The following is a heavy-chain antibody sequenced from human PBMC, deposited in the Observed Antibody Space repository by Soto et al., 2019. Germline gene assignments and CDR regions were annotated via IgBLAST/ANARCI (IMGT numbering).Heavy chain of an antibody. V-gene: IGHV4-59*01. CDR3: ARGGYGDKVDY. D-gene: IGHD4-17*01. Sequence: SETLSLTCTVSGGSISSYYWSWIRQPPGKGLEWIGYIYYSGSTNYNPSLKSRVTISVDTSKNQFSLKLSSVTAADTAVYYCARGGYGDKVDYWGQGTLATVSS. CDR2: IYYSGST. CDR1: GGSISSYY. J-gene: IGHJ4*02.